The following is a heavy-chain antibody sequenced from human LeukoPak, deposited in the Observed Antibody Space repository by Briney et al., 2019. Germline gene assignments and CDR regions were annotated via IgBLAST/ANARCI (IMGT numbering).Heavy chain of an antibody. J-gene: IGHJ4*02. CDR2: IYHSGST. D-gene: IGHD5-18*01. CDR1: GGSISSGGYY. Sequence: PSETLSLTCTVSGGSISSGGYYWSWIRQPPGKGLEWIGYIYHSGSTYYNPSLKSRVTISVDRSKYQFSLKLSSVTAADTAVYYCARGRGYSSLVDYWGQGTLVTVSS. CDR3: ARGRGYSSLVDY. V-gene: IGHV4-30-2*01.